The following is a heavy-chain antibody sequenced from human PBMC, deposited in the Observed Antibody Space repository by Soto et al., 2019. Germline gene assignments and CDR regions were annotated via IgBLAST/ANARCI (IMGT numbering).Heavy chain of an antibody. J-gene: IGHJ5*02. Sequence: SSETLSLTCTVSGGSISSSSYYWGWIRQPPGKGLEWIGSIYYSGITYYNPSLKSRVTVSVDTSKNQFSLKLSGVTAADTAVYYCARVPDDRSGLWNYNWFDPWGQGTLVTVSS. CDR2: IYYSGIT. CDR1: GGSISSSSYY. V-gene: IGHV4-39*01. D-gene: IGHD1-7*01. CDR3: ARVPDDRSGLWNYNWFDP.